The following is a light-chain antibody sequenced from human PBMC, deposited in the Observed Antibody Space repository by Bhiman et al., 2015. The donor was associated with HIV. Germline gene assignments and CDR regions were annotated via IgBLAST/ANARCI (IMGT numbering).Light chain of an antibody. Sequence: QSALTQPASVSGSPGQSITISCTGTSSDVGGYNYVSWYQQHPGKVPKLMIYDVSNRPSGVSNRFSGSKSDTSASLAITGLRAVDEADYYCQSYDTTLSGVIFGGGTRLTVL. CDR1: SSDVGGYNY. CDR2: DVS. CDR3: QSYDTTLSGVI. V-gene: IGLV2-14*03. J-gene: IGLJ2*01.